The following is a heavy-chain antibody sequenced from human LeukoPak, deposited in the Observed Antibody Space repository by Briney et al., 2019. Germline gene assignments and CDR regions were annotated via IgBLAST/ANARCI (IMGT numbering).Heavy chain of an antibody. CDR3: ARRRGSYSSDYFDY. Sequence: SETLSLTCTVSGGSISSSSYYWGWIRQPPGKGLEWIGSIYYSGSTYYNPSLKGRVAISVDTSKNQFSLKLSSVTAADTAVYYCARRRGSYSSDYFDYWGQGTLVTVSS. D-gene: IGHD1-26*01. V-gene: IGHV4-39*01. J-gene: IGHJ4*02. CDR2: IYYSGST. CDR1: GGSISSSSYY.